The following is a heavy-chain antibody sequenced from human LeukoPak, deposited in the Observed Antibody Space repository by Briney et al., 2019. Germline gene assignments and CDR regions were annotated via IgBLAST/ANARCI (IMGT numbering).Heavy chain of an antibody. J-gene: IGHJ3*02. CDR1: GGSISSYY. CDR2: IYYSGST. Sequence: SETLSLTCTASGGSISSYYWSWIRQPPGKGLEWIGYIYYSGSTNYNPSLKSRVTISVDTSKNQFSLKLSSVTAADTAVYYCARHDGYCYDSSGYCISDAFDIWGQGTMVTVSS. CDR3: ARHDGYCYDSSGYCISDAFDI. D-gene: IGHD3-22*01. V-gene: IGHV4-59*08.